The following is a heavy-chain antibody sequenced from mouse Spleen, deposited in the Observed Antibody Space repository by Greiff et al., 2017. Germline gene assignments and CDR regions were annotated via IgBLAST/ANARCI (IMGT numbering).Heavy chain of an antibody. CDR2: ISSGSSTI. Sequence: DVMLVASGGGLVKPGGSLKLSCAASGFTFSDYGMHWVRQAPEKGLEWVAYISSGSSTIYYADTVKGRFTISRDNTKNTLFLQMTSLRSEDTAMYYCARGGIYYGSSYYAMDYWGQGTSVTVSS. V-gene: IGHV5-17*01. CDR1: GFTFSDYG. J-gene: IGHJ4*01. CDR3: ARGGIYYGSSYYAMDY. D-gene: IGHD1-1*01.